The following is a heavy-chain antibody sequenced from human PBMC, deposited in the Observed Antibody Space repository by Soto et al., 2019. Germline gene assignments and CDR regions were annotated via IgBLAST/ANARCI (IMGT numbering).Heavy chain of an antibody. CDR3: AIDKDYYGSSGYYSYYYYGMDV. Sequence: GGSLRLSCAASGFTFSSYSMNWVRQAPGKGLEWVSSISSSSYIYYADSVKGRFTISRDNAKNSLYLQMNSLRAEDTAVYYCAIDKDYYGSSGYYSYYYYGMDVWGQGTTVTVSS. CDR1: GFTFSSYS. D-gene: IGHD3-22*01. V-gene: IGHV3-21*01. CDR2: ISSSSYI. J-gene: IGHJ6*02.